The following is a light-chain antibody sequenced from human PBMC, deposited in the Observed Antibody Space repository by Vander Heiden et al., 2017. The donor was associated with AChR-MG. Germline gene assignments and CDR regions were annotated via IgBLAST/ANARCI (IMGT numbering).Light chain of an antibody. CDR3: QHYDDSPKYT. J-gene: IGKJ2*01. Sequence: EIVLRQSPATLSLSPGQRATLSCRASQTIDATYFAWYQQKPGQAPRLLIFETSRRATGIPDRFSGGGSGTDFSLTISRVEPEDFAVYFCQHYDDSPKYTFGQGTKLEIK. CDR1: QTIDATY. V-gene: IGKV3-20*01. CDR2: ETS.